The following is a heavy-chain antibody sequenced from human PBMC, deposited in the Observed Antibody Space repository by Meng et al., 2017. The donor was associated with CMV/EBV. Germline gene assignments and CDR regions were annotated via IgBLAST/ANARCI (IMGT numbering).Heavy chain of an antibody. Sequence: SGPTLVKPTETLTLTCTVSGFPLSNGRMGVSWIRQPPGKALEWLAHIFSNDEKSYSTSLQRRLTISKDTSKSQVVLTMTNMDPVDTATYYCARFVEYSNPKFGYWGQGTLVTVSS. CDR1: GFPLSNGRMG. V-gene: IGHV2-26*01. CDR2: IFSNDEK. D-gene: IGHD2/OR15-2a*01. CDR3: ARFVEYSNPKFGY. J-gene: IGHJ4*02.